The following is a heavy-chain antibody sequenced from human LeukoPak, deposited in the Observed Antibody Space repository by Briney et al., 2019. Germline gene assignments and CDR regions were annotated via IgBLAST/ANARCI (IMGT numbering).Heavy chain of an antibody. J-gene: IGHJ6*03. CDR1: GGSISSHY. CDR2: IYYSGST. CDR3: ARGGSNGDYAYYYYMDV. V-gene: IGHV4-59*11. D-gene: IGHD4-17*01. Sequence: SETLSLTCTVSGGSISSHYWSWIRQPPGKGLERIGYIYYSGSTNYNPSLKSRVTISVDTSKNQFSLKLSSVTAADTAVYYCARGGSNGDYAYYYYMDVWGKGTTVTVSS.